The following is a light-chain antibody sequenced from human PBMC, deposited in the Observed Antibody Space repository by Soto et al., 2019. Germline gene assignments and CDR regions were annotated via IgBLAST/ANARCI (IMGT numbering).Light chain of an antibody. V-gene: IGLV1-40*01. Sequence: QSVLTQPTSVSGAPGQRVTISCTGSSSNIGAGYDVHWYQQLPGTAPKLLIYGNSNRPSGVPDRFSGSKSGTSASLAITGLQAEDEADYYCQSYDSSRYVFGTGTKLTVL. CDR3: QSYDSSRYV. CDR1: SSNIGAGYD. CDR2: GNS. J-gene: IGLJ1*01.